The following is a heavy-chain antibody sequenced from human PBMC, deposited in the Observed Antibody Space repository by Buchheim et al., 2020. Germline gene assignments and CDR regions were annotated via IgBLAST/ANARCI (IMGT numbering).Heavy chain of an antibody. V-gene: IGHV1-69*06. J-gene: IGHJ6*02. D-gene: IGHD2-15*01. CDR1: GGTFSSYA. CDR2: IIPIFGTA. Sequence: QVQLVQSGAEVKKPGSSVMVSCKASGGTFSSYAISWVRQAPGQGLEWMGGIIPIFGTANYAQKFQGRVTITADKSTSTAYMELSSLRSEDTAVYYCATVPPHCSGGRCPELADYFYGMDVWGQGTT. CDR3: ATVPPHCSGGRCPELADYFYGMDV.